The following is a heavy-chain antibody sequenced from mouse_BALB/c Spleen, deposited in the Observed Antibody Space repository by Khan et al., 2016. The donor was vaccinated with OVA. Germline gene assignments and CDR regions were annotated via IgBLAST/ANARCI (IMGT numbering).Heavy chain of an antibody. CDR3: ARPSYDPRDFEV. CDR2: IAPANGNT. V-gene: IGHV14-3*02. D-gene: IGHD2-3*01. CDR1: GFTIKDTY. Sequence: VQLQQPGAELVKPGASVKLSCTASGFTIKDTYLHWVKQRPEQGLEWIGRIAPANGNTQYDPKFQGKATITSDTSSNTSYLQLNSLTSEDTAVYYGARPSYDPRDFEVWGAGTTVTVSS. J-gene: IGHJ1*01.